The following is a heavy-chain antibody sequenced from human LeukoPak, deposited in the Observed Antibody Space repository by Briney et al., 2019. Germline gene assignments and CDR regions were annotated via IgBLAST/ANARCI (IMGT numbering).Heavy chain of an antibody. V-gene: IGHV3-66*01. J-gene: IGHJ5*02. D-gene: IGHD2-15*01. CDR2: IYSGGST. CDR1: GFTVSSNY. CDR3: AKGGGGSTFWYNWFDP. Sequence: GGSLRLSCAASGFTVSSNYMSWVRQAPGKGLEWVSVIYSGGSTYYADSVKGRFTISRDNSKNTLYLQMNSLRAEGTAVYYCAKGGGGSTFWYNWFDPWGQGTLVTVSS.